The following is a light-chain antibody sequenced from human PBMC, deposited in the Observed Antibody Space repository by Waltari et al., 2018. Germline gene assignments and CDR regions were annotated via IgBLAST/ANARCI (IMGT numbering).Light chain of an antibody. Sequence: TCRASQPINNYLNWYQHKAGKAPTLVIYAASRLQSGGPSRFSGRGSETEFTLTISSLQPEDIATYFCQQRHTTPWTFGRGTKVEVK. CDR1: QPINNY. CDR3: QQRHTTPWT. J-gene: IGKJ1*01. V-gene: IGKV1-39*01. CDR2: AAS.